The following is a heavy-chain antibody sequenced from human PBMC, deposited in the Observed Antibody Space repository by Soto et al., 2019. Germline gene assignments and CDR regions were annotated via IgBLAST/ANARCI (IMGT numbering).Heavy chain of an antibody. CDR3: ARDRRYCSSTSCRYEYFQH. D-gene: IGHD2-2*01. CDR1: GYTFTGYY. CDR2: INPNSGGT. J-gene: IGHJ1*01. V-gene: IGHV1-2*04. Sequence: ASVKVSCKASGYTFTGYYMHWVRQAPGQGLKWMGWINPNSGGTNYAQKFQGWVTMTRDTSISTAYMELSRLRSDDTAVYYCARDRRYCSSTSCRYEYFQHWGQGTLVTVSS.